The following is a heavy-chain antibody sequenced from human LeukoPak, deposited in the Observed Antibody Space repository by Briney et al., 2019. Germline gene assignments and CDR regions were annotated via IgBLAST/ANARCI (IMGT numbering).Heavy chain of an antibody. Sequence: GGSLRLSCAASGFTFSSYSMNWVREAPGKGLEWVSSISSSSSYIYYADSVKGRFTISRDNAKNSLYLQMNSLRAEDTAVYYCARDVVVVAATPWYYYYYYMDVWGKGTTVTVSS. J-gene: IGHJ6*03. CDR1: GFTFSSYS. D-gene: IGHD2-15*01. V-gene: IGHV3-21*01. CDR2: ISSSSSYI. CDR3: ARDVVVVAATPWYYYYYYMDV.